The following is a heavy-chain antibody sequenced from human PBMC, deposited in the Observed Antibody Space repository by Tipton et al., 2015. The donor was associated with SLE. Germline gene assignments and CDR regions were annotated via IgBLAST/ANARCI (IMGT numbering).Heavy chain of an antibody. Sequence: SLRLSCAASGFTFSSYAMSWVRQAPGKGLEWVSAISGSGGSTYYADSVKGRFTISRDNSKNTLYLQVNSLRAEDTAVYYCAKLNYYYDSSGYSGAFDIWGQGTMVTVSS. CDR1: GFTFSSYA. D-gene: IGHD3-22*01. V-gene: IGHV3-23*01. CDR3: AKLNYYYDSSGYSGAFDI. J-gene: IGHJ3*02. CDR2: ISGSGGST.